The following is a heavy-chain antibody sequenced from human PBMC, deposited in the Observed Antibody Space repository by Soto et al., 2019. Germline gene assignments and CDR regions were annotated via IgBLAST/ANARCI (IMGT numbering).Heavy chain of an antibody. CDR2: ISSSSSYI. V-gene: IGHV3-21*01. Sequence: GGSLRLSCAASGFTFSSYSMNWVRQAPGKGLEWVSSISSSSSYIYYADSVKGRFTISRDNAKNSLYLQMNSLRAEDTAVYYCARDLFGPGSGIDYWGQGTLVTVSS. CDR1: GFTFSSYS. J-gene: IGHJ4*02. CDR3: ARDLFGPGSGIDY. D-gene: IGHD3-3*01.